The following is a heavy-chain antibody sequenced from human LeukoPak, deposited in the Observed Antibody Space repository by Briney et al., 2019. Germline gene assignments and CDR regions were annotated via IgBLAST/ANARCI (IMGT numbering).Heavy chain of an antibody. V-gene: IGHV3-23*01. CDR2: IGGRGVST. J-gene: IGHJ4*02. D-gene: IGHD3-10*01. Sequence: GGPVRLSCAASGFTFNSYVMNWARQAPGKGLEWVSTIGGRGVSTYYTDSVKGRFTISRDNFKNTLFLQMNSLRAEDAAVYYCAKTATMAGWSPYDYWGRGTLDPVSS. CDR3: AKTATMAGWSPYDY. CDR1: GFTFNSYV.